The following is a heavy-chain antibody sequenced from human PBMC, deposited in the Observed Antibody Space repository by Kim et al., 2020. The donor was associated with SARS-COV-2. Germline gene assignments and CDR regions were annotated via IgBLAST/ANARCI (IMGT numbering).Heavy chain of an antibody. Sequence: EDYVKGRLIISRDHSKNTLYLQMNSLRAEDTAVYYCATVVFYYDAGYFKNWGQGTLVIVSS. V-gene: IGHV3-66*01. D-gene: IGHD3-22*01. CDR3: ATVVFYYDAGYFKN. J-gene: IGHJ1*01.